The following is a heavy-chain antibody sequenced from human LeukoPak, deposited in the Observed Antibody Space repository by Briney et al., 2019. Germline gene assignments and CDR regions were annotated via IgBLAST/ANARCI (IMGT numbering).Heavy chain of an antibody. D-gene: IGHD1-1*01. Sequence: GGSLRLSCAASGFTFTNAWMSWVRQAPGKGLEWIGRIKSRTDGGTTDYAAPVKGRFTISRDDSENTLYLQMNSLKTEDTAVYFCTTETNWYFDLWGRGTLVTVSS. V-gene: IGHV3-15*01. CDR1: GFTFTNAW. CDR3: TTETNWYFDL. J-gene: IGHJ2*01. CDR2: IKSRTDGGTT.